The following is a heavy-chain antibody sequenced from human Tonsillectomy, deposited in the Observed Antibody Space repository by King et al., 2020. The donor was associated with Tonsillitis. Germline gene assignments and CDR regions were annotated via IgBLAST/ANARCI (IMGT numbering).Heavy chain of an antibody. CDR1: GGSISSSSYY. V-gene: IGHV4-39*01. Sequence: LQLQESGPGLVKPSETLSLTCAVSGGSISSSSYYWGWIRQPPGKGLEWIGSIYYSGSTSYNPSLKSRVTISVDTSTNQFSLKLSSVTAADTAVYYCARRGPATNAFDIWGQGTMVTVSS. CDR2: IYYSGST. CDR3: ARRGPATNAFDI. J-gene: IGHJ3*02.